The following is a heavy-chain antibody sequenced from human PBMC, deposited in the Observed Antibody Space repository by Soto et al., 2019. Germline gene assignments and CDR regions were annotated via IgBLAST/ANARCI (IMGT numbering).Heavy chain of an antibody. J-gene: IGHJ5*02. Sequence: ASVKVSCKASGYTFNAYYIHWVRQAPGQGLEWMGWINPNSGDTTSARKFQGRVTMTRDTSITTVYMVLSRLRTDDTAGYYCARGPYRNLFAPWGQGTLVTV. D-gene: IGHD1-26*01. CDR2: INPNSGDT. CDR1: GYTFNAYY. CDR3: ARGPYRNLFAP. V-gene: IGHV1-2*02.